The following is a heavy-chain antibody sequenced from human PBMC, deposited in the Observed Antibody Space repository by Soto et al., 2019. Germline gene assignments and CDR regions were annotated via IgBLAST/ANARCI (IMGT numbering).Heavy chain of an antibody. CDR2: IYYSGST. Sequence: PSETLSLTCTVSGGSISSSSYYWGWIRQPPGKGLEWIGSIYYSGSTYYNPSLKSRVTISVDTSKNQFSLKLSSVTAADTAVYYCARHFRGAIDYWGQGTLVTVSS. J-gene: IGHJ4*02. CDR1: GGSISSSSYY. D-gene: IGHD3-16*01. V-gene: IGHV4-39*01. CDR3: ARHFRGAIDY.